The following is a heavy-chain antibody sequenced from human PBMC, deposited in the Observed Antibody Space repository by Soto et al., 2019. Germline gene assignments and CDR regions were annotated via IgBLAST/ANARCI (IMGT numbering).Heavy chain of an antibody. Sequence: SETLSLTCTVSGDSIRSGNHYWSWIRQPPGKGLEWIGYIYYSGSTYYSPSLKSRVTISVDTSKNQFSLKLNSVTAADTAVYYCARVDILTVYGRMDVWGQGTTVPVSS. CDR2: IYYSGST. D-gene: IGHD3-9*01. CDR3: ARVDILTVYGRMDV. J-gene: IGHJ6*02. CDR1: GDSIRSGNHY. V-gene: IGHV4-30-4*01.